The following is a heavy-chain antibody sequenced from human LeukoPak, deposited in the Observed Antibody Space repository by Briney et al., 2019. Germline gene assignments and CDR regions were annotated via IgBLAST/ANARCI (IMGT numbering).Heavy chain of an antibody. CDR2: IKDDGSAK. CDR3: ARDYGDYGDADWFDP. D-gene: IGHD4-17*01. Sequence: GGSLRVSFTVSGFTFSNFWMSWVRQAPGKGLERVANIKDDGSAKFYLASVEGRFTISRDNAKGSLYLQMNSLRAEDTAVYYCARDYGDYGDADWFDPWGQGTLVTVSS. V-gene: IGHV3-7*01. CDR1: GFTFSNFW. J-gene: IGHJ5*02.